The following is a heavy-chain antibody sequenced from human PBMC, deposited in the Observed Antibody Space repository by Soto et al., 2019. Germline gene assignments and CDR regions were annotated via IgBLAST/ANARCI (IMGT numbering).Heavy chain of an antibody. Sequence: SVKVSCKASGGTFSSYAISWVRQAPGQGLEWMGGIIPIFGTANYAQKFQGRVTITADESTSTAYMELSSLRSEDTAVYYCARLEPYYYYGMDVWGQGTTVTVSS. CDR3: ARLEPYYYYGMDV. CDR2: IIPIFGTA. J-gene: IGHJ6*02. CDR1: GGTFSSYA. D-gene: IGHD1-1*01. V-gene: IGHV1-69*13.